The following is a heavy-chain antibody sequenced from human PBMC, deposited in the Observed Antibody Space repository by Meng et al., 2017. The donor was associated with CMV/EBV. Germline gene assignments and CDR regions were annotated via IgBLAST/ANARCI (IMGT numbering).Heavy chain of an antibody. CDR2: INPNSGGT. D-gene: IGHD2-2*01. CDR1: GYTFTGYY. V-gene: IGHV1-2*02. J-gene: IGHJ4*02. CDR3: ARFVGYCSSTSCYPKRGLVDY. Sequence: SVKVSCKASGYTFTGYYMHWVRQAPGQGLEWMGWINPNSGGTNYAQKFQGRVTMTRDTSISTAYMELSRLRSDDTAVYYCARFVGYCSSTSCYPKRGLVDYWGQGTLVTVSS.